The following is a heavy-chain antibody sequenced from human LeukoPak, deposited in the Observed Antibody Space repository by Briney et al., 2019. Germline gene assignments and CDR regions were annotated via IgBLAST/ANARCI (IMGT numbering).Heavy chain of an antibody. CDR2: IYYSGST. CDR3: ARHASVSGNWPRPLDY. D-gene: IGHD3-3*01. CDR1: GGSISSSNYY. V-gene: IGHV4-39*01. Sequence: SETLSLTCTVSGGSISSSNYYWGWVRQPPGKGLEWIANIYYSGSTYYSPSLRSRVTISVDTSKNQFSLKLTSVTAADTAVYYCARHASVSGNWPRPLDYRGQGSLVTVSS. J-gene: IGHJ4*02.